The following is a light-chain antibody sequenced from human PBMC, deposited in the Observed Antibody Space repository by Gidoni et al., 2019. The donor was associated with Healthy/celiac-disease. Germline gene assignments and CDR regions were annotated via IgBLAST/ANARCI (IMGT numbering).Light chain of an antibody. CDR2: DAS. V-gene: IGKV3-11*01. CDR3: QQRSNWPPLT. CDR1: QSVSSY. J-gene: IGKJ4*01. Sequence: EIVLTQSPATLSLSPGERATLSCRASQSVSSYLAWYQQKPGQAPRLLIYDASNRATGIPARVSGSGSGTDFTLNISSLEPEDFAVYYCQQRSNWPPLTFGGGTKVEIK.